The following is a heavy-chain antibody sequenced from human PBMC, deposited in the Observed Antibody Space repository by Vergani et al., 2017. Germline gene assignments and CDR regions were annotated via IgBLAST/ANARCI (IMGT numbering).Heavy chain of an antibody. Sequence: QVQLQQWGAGLLKPSETLSLTCAVYGGSFSGYYWSWIRQPPGKGLEWIGEINHSGSTNYNPSLKSRGTISVDTSKNQFSLKLSSVTAADTAVYYCARGNIAAAGMGGHSTGDVDLWGRGTLVTVSS. J-gene: IGHJ2*01. D-gene: IGHD6-13*01. CDR2: INHSGST. V-gene: IGHV4-34*01. CDR3: ARGNIAAAGMGGHSTGDVDL. CDR1: GGSFSGYY.